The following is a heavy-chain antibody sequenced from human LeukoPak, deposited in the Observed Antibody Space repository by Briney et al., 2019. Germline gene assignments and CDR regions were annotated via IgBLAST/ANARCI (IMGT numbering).Heavy chain of an antibody. V-gene: IGHV3-48*03. D-gene: IGHD2-8*01. CDR1: GFTLSGHE. J-gene: IGHJ1*01. CDR3: ARGTKSQD. Sequence: GGSLRLSCAASGFTLSGHEMNWVRQAPGEGLEWVSYISSSGSNIYYADSVKGRFTISRDHAKNSLYLQMNNLRAEDTAVYYCARGTKSQDWGQGTLVTVSS. CDR2: ISSSGSNI.